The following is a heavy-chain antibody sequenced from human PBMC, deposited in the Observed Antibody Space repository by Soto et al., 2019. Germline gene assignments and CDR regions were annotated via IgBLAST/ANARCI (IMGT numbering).Heavy chain of an antibody. V-gene: IGHV3-33*01. CDR3: ARETTVTKGYYFDY. J-gene: IGHJ4*02. D-gene: IGHD4-4*01. CDR2: IWYDGSNK. CDR1: GFTFSSYG. Sequence: GGSLRLSCAASGFTFSSYGMHWVRQAPGKGLEWVAVIWYDGSNKYYADSVKGRFTISRDNSKNTLYLQMNSLRAEDTAVYYCARETTVTKGYYFDYWGQGTLVTVSS.